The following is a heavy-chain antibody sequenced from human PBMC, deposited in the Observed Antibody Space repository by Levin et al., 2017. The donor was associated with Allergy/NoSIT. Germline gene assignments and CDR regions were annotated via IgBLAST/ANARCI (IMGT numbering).Heavy chain of an antibody. V-gene: IGHV4-38-2*01. Sequence: SETLSLTCAVSGYSISSGYYWGWIRQPPGKGLEWIGSIYHSGSTYYNPSLKSRVTISVDTSKNQFSLKLSSVTAADTAVYYCARSVAAAGTAGNYYYYGMDVWGQGTTVTVSS. D-gene: IGHD6-13*01. CDR1: GYSISSGYY. J-gene: IGHJ6*02. CDR3: ARSVAAAGTAGNYYYYGMDV. CDR2: IYHSGST.